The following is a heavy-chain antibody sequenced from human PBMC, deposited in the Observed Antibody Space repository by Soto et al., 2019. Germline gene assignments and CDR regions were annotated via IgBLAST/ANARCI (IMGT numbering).Heavy chain of an antibody. J-gene: IGHJ6*02. D-gene: IGHD2-2*01. CDR1: GFTFSSYA. Sequence: EVQLLESGGGLEQPGGSLRLSCAASGFTFSSYAMSWVRQAPGKGLEWVSAISGSGGSTYYADSVKGRFTISRDNSKNTLYLQMNSLRAEDTAVYYCANPYCSSTICYHYYYAMDVWGQGTTVTVSS. CDR3: ANPYCSSTICYHYYYAMDV. CDR2: ISGSGGST. V-gene: IGHV3-23*01.